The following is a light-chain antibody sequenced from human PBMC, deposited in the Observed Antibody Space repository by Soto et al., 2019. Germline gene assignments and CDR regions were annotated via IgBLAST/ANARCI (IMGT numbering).Light chain of an antibody. CDR2: EAS. J-gene: IGLJ1*01. CDR1: SSDVGSYNL. V-gene: IGLV2-23*02. Sequence: QSALTQPASVSGSPGQSITISCTGTSSDVGSYNLVSWYQHHPGKAPKLMIYEASKRPSGVSNRFSGSKSGNTASLTISGLQAEDEADYYCCSYAGSSTFPYVFGTGTKVTVL. CDR3: CSYAGSSTFPYV.